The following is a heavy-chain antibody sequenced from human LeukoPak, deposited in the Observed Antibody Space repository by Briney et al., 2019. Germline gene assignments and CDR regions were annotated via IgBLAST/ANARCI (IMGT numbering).Heavy chain of an antibody. CDR2: ISGDSTYI. Sequence: GGSLGLSCAASGFTFASYSMNWVRQAPGKGLEWVSSISGDSTYIYNAGSVKGRFTISRDNAQASLHLQMISLRADDTAVYYCARVSGRLERQSDLDYWGQGTLVIVSS. D-gene: IGHD1-1*01. CDR1: GFTFASYS. J-gene: IGHJ4*02. V-gene: IGHV3-21*01. CDR3: ARVSGRLERQSDLDY.